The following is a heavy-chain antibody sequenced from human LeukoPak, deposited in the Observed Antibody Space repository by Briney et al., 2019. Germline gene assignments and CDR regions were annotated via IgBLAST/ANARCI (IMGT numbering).Heavy chain of an antibody. D-gene: IGHD2-15*01. V-gene: IGHV3-30-3*01. CDR1: GFTFSSYA. Sequence: GGSLRLSCAASGFTFSSYAMHWVRQAPRKGLEWVAVISYDGSNKYYADSVKGRFTISRDNSKNTLYLQMNSLRAEDTAVYYCARDLRCSGGSCYSGPPYGMDVWGQGTTVTVSS. J-gene: IGHJ6*02. CDR3: ARDLRCSGGSCYSGPPYGMDV. CDR2: ISYDGSNK.